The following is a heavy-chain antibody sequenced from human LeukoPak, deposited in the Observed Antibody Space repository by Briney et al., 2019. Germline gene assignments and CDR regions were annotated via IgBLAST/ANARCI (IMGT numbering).Heavy chain of an antibody. CDR2: ISSSGSFM. CDR1: GFTFSTYS. Sequence: GGSLRLSCAASGFTFSTYSMNWVRQPPGKGLEWVSSISSSGSFMYYADSVKGRFTISRDNAKNSLYLQINSLRAEDTAVYYCASGVRGVMSHFDYWGQGTLVTVSS. D-gene: IGHD3-10*01. J-gene: IGHJ4*02. CDR3: ASGVRGVMSHFDY. V-gene: IGHV3-21*01.